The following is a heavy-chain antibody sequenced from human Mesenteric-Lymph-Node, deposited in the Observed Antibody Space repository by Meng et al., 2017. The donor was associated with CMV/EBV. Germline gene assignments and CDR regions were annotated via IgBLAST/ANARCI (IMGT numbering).Heavy chain of an antibody. CDR2: IYYSGPT. Sequence: SETLSLTCTVSGGSIYSANYYWSWIRQPPGKGLEWIGYIYYSGPTYYNPSLKSRLTMSVDTSKNQFSLKLSSVTAADTAVYYCAPWTYSSSWYPWGQGTLVTVSS. CDR3: APWTYSSSWYP. V-gene: IGHV4-30-4*08. D-gene: IGHD6-13*01. CDR1: GGSIYSANYY. J-gene: IGHJ5*02.